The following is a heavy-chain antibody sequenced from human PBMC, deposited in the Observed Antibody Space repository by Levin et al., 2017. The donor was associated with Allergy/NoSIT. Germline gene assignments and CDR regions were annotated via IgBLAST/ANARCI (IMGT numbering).Heavy chain of an antibody. CDR1: GFTFSSYS. V-gene: IGHV3-21*01. J-gene: IGHJ4*02. D-gene: IGHD3-16*01. CDR2: ISSSSSYI. Sequence: GESLKISCAASGFTFSSYSMNWVRQAPGKGLEWVSSISSSSSYIYYADSVKGRFTISRDNAMNSLYLQMNSLRAEDTAVYYCARDFGNFDYWGQGTLVTVSS. CDR3: ARDFGNFDY.